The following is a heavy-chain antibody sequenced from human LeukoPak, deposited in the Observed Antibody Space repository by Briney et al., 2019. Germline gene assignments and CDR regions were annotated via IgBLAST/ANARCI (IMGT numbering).Heavy chain of an antibody. J-gene: IGHJ3*02. D-gene: IGHD3-16*02. CDR2: ISSSSSYI. Sequence: GGSLRLSCAASGFTFSSYSMNWVRQAPGKGLEWVSSISSSSSYIYYADSVKGRFTISRDNAKNSLYLQMNSLRAEDTAVYYCASSLLEAHDYVWGSYRLSAFDIWGQGTIVTVSS. V-gene: IGHV3-21*01. CDR3: ASSLLEAHDYVWGSYRLSAFDI. CDR1: GFTFSSYS.